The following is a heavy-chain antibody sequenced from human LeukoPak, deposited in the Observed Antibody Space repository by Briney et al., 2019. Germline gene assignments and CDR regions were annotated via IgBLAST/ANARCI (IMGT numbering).Heavy chain of an antibody. CDR1: GFTVSSNY. V-gene: IGHV3-53*04. D-gene: IGHD3-10*01. CDR3: ARDFDYYGSGSARDV. Sequence: GGSLRLSCAASGFTVSSNYMSWVRQAPGKGLEWVSVIYSGGSTYYADSVKGRFTISRHNSKNTLYLQMNSLRAEDTAVYYCARDFDYYGSGSARDVWGQGTTVTVS. J-gene: IGHJ6*02. CDR2: IYSGGST.